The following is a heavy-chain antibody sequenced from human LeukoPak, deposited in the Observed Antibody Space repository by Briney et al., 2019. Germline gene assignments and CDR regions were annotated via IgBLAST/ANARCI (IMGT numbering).Heavy chain of an antibody. CDR2: IKQDGSEK. V-gene: IGHV3-7*01. CDR3: AREGL. CDR1: GFTLSSYW. J-gene: IGHJ3*01. Sequence: GGSLRLSCAASGFTLSSYWMSWVRQAPGKGLEWVANIKQDGSEKYYVDSVKGRFTISRDNAKNSLYLQMNSLSAEDTAVYYCAREGLWGQGTMVTVSS.